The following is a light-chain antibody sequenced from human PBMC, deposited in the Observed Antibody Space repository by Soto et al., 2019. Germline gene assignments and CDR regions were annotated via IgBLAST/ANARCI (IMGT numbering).Light chain of an antibody. V-gene: IGKV3-20*01. Sequence: EIVLTQSPGTLSLSPGERATLSCRASQSVSSFLAWYQQKPGQAPRLLSYDASSRATGIPDRFSGSGSGTDFTLTISRLEPEDFAVYYCQQYGSSPYTFRQGTKLEIK. CDR3: QQYGSSPYT. CDR1: QSVSSF. J-gene: IGKJ2*01. CDR2: DAS.